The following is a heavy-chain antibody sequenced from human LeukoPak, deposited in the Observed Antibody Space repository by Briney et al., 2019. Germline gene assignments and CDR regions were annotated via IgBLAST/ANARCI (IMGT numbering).Heavy chain of an antibody. Sequence: SVKVSCKASGGTFSSYAISWVRQAPGQGLEWMGGIIPIFGTANYAQKFQGRVTITADESTSTAYMELSSLRSEDTAVYYCARVRDSSGLSWFDPWGREPWSPSPQ. CDR3: ARVRDSSGLSWFDP. CDR2: IIPIFGTA. D-gene: IGHD3-22*01. J-gene: IGHJ5*02. CDR1: GGTFSSYA. V-gene: IGHV1-69*13.